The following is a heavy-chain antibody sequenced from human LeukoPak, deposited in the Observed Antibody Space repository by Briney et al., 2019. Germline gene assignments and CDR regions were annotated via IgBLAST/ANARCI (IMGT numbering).Heavy chain of an antibody. CDR1: GYTFTSYY. Sequence: ASVKVSCKASGYTFTSYYIHWVRQAPGQGLEWMGWISAYNGNTNYAQKLQGRVTMTTDTSTSTAYMELRSLRSDDTAVYYCASWSSSSWTDQWGQGTLVTVSS. CDR2: ISAYNGNT. V-gene: IGHV1-18*01. CDR3: ASWSSSSWTDQ. J-gene: IGHJ5*02. D-gene: IGHD6-13*01.